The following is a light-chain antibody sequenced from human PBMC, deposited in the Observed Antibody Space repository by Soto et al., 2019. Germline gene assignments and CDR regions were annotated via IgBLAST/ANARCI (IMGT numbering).Light chain of an antibody. CDR1: QSISNK. CDR2: DAS. CDR3: QQRSNWPWT. J-gene: IGKJ1*01. V-gene: IGKV3-11*01. Sequence: EIVLTQSPGTLSLSPGERATLSCRASQSISNKVVWYQQKPGQAPRLLIYDASNRATGIPARFSGSGSGTDFTLTISSLEPEDFAVYYCQQRSNWPWTFGQGTKVDIK.